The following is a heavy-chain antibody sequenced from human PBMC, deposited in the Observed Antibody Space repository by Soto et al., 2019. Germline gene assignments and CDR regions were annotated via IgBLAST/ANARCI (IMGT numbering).Heavy chain of an antibody. Sequence: QVQLKQWGAGLWKPSETLSLTCAVYGGSFSGFYWSWIRQSPGKGLEWIGEINYSGTTNYNPSLKSRVTMSVDTSKNQFSLRLSSVTVADTAVYYCGSSYSNSRNGRIAHGMDVWGQGTTVIVSS. CDR3: GSSYSNSRNGRIAHGMDV. CDR1: GGSFSGFY. CDR2: INYSGTT. J-gene: IGHJ6*02. V-gene: IGHV4-34*01. D-gene: IGHD6-13*01.